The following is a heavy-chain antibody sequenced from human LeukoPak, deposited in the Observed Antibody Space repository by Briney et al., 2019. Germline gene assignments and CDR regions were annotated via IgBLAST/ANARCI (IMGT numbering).Heavy chain of an antibody. CDR2: VNPSYGSA. V-gene: IGHV1-46*01. CDR1: GYTFTNFY. CDR3: ARVDSTGAVNSFDY. J-gene: IGHJ4*02. Sequence: ASVKVSCKASGYTFTNFYMHWVRQAPGQGLEWMGIVNPSYGSASYAQKFQGRVTMTRDMSTSTVYMELSSLRSEDTAVYYCARVDSTGAVNSFDYWGQGTLVTVSS. D-gene: IGHD2-2*01.